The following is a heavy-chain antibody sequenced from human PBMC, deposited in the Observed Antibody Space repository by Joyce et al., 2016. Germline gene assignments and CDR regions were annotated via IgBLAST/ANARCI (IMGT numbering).Heavy chain of an antibody. V-gene: IGHV3-30*18. CDR3: AKGALADQLLPPADL. Sequence: QFQLVESGGRVVQPGRSLRLSCRASGFTFNSFARHWDRPAPGKVREWVAVISHDAERQFYGESSKGRFTISRDNYKNTLDLQMNSLRVEDTAVYYCAKGALADQLLPPADLWGQGTLVTVSS. D-gene: IGHD1-1*01. CDR1: GFTFNSFA. J-gene: IGHJ1*01. CDR2: ISHDAERQ.